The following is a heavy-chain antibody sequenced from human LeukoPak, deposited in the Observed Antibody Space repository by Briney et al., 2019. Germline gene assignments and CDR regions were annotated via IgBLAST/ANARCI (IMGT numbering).Heavy chain of an antibody. CDR3: ARDGTGYYYGSGNYYPNYYYYYMDV. J-gene: IGHJ6*03. CDR2: IYTSGST. Sequence: SETLSLTCTVSGGSISSYYWSWIRQPAGKGLEWIGRIYTSGSTNYNPFLKSRVTMSVDTSKNQFSLKLSSVTAADTAVYYCARDGTGYYYGSGNYYPNYYYYYMDVWGKGTTVTISS. V-gene: IGHV4-4*07. D-gene: IGHD3-10*01. CDR1: GGSISSYY.